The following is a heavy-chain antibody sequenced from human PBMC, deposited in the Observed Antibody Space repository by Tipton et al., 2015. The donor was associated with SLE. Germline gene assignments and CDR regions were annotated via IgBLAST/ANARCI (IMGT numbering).Heavy chain of an antibody. CDR1: GGSISSSSYY. Sequence: TLSLTCTVSGGSISSSSYYWGWLRPPPGKGLEWIGYIYYSGSTNYNPSPKSRVTISVDTSKNQFSLKLSSVTAADTAVYYCATPGGNSDAFDIWGQGTMVTVSS. CDR2: IYYSGST. V-gene: IGHV4-61*05. D-gene: IGHD4-23*01. CDR3: ATPGGNSDAFDI. J-gene: IGHJ3*02.